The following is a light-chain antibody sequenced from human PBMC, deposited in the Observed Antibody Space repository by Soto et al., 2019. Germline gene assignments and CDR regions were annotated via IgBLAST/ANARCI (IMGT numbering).Light chain of an antibody. Sequence: QLLLTQPPSASATPGQRVTISCSGSSCNIGSNPVSWYQQLPGRAPKSLIFSDNQRPSGVLDRLSGSRSGTSASLAISGLQSEDEAEYYCAAWDDSLRGRVFGGGTKLTVL. CDR3: AAWDDSLRGRV. J-gene: IGLJ2*01. CDR1: SCNIGSNP. CDR2: SDN. V-gene: IGLV1-44*01.